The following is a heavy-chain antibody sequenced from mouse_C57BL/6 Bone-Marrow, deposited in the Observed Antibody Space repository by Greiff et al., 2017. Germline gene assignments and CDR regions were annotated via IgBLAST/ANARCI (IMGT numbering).Heavy chain of an antibody. CDR3: AREEVYDGYPYYFDY. D-gene: IGHD2-3*01. J-gene: IGHJ2*01. Sequence: EVQVVESGGGLVKPGGSLKLSCAASGFTFSSYAMSWVRQTPEKRLEWVATISDGGSYTYYPDNVKGRFTISRDNAKNNRYLQMSHLKSEDTAMYYCAREEVYDGYPYYFDYWGQGTTLTVSS. CDR2: ISDGGSYT. V-gene: IGHV5-4*01. CDR1: GFTFSSYA.